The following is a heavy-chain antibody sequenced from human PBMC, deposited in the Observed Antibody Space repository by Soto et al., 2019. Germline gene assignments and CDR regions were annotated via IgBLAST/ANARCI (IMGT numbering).Heavy chain of an antibody. V-gene: IGHV4-59*11. J-gene: IGHJ4*02. D-gene: IGHD6-19*01. CDR1: GGSISGHY. CDR3: ARVGSSGWSPDY. Sequence: SETLSLTCIVSGGSISGHYWTWSRQSPGKGLEWIGYIFYSGSTNYNPSLKSRVTISVDTSKNQFSLKMSSVTAADTAVYYCARVGSSGWSPDYWGRGTLVTVSS. CDR2: IFYSGST.